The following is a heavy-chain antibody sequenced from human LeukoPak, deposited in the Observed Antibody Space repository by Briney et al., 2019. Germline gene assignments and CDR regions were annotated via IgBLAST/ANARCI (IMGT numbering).Heavy chain of an antibody. CDR2: ISDSAGST. CDR3: AKALFYYDSSGYYLGYFQH. Sequence: GGSLRLSCAASGFTVSSNYMNWVRQAPGKGLEWVSAISDSAGSTYYADSVKGRFTISRDSSKNTLYLQMNSLRAEDTAVYYCAKALFYYDSSGYYLGYFQHWGQGTLVTVSS. V-gene: IGHV3-23*01. CDR1: GFTVSSNY. J-gene: IGHJ1*01. D-gene: IGHD3-22*01.